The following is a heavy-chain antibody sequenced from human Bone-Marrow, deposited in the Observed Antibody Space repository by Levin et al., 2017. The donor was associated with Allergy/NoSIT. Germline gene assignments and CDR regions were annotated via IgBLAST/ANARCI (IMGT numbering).Heavy chain of an antibody. V-gene: IGHV4-34*01. D-gene: IGHD2-8*02. CDR2: ISPTGDT. CDR1: GGSFRGSY. Sequence: SQTLSLTCAVSGGSFRGSYWTWIRQSPDKGLEWIGEISPTGDTNYNPSLESRVTISVDTSTLHFSLRMSAMTASDTAVYYCARGGRYCSGVCNYYLDSWGQGALVTVSS. J-gene: IGHJ4*02. CDR3: ARGGRYCSGVCNYYLDS.